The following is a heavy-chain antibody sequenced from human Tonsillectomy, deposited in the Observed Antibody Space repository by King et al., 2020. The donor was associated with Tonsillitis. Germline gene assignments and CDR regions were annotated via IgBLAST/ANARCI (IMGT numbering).Heavy chain of an antibody. CDR3: AKAGTVTTYGFDH. CDR1: GFTFDDYT. J-gene: IGHJ4*02. V-gene: IGHV3-43*01. Sequence: VQLVESGGVVVQPGGSLRLSCAPSGFTFDDYTMHWVRQAPGKGLEWVSLISWDGGSIYYADSVKGRFTISRDNSKNSLYLQMNSLRTEDTALYYCAKAGTVTTYGFDHGGQGTLVTVSS. CDR2: ISWDGGSI. D-gene: IGHD4-17*01.